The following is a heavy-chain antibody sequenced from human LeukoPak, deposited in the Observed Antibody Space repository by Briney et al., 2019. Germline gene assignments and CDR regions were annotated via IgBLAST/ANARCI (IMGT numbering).Heavy chain of an antibody. CDR1: GFTSTTYV. Sequence: GGSLRLSCAASGFTSTTYVMSWVRQPPGKGLEWVSGISGSGERTYYADSVKGRFTISRDNSKNTLYLQMDSLRAEDTAVYYCAKGRGSSDYVFDYWGQGILVTVSS. V-gene: IGHV3-23*01. CDR3: AKGRGSSDYVFDY. D-gene: IGHD5-12*01. J-gene: IGHJ4*02. CDR2: ISGSGERT.